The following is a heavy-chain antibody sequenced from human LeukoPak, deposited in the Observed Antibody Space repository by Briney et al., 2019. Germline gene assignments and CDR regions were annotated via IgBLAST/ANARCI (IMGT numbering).Heavy chain of an antibody. CDR3: ATAYSGYDLAY. CDR2: IIPILGIA. CDR1: GYTFTSYG. D-gene: IGHD5-12*01. V-gene: IGHV1-69*04. Sequence: SVKVSCKASGYTFTSYGISWVRQAPGQGLEWMGRIIPILGIANYAQKFQGRVTITADKSTSTAYMELSSLRSEDTAVYYCATAYSGYDLAYWGQGTLVTVSS. J-gene: IGHJ4*02.